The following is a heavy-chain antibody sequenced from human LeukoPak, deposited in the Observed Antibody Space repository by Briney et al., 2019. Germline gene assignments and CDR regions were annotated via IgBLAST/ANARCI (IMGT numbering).Heavy chain of an antibody. CDR3: ARGGIVVVPAAHRY. V-gene: IGHV3-21*01. J-gene: IGHJ4*02. Sequence: GGSLRLSCAASGFTFSSYSMNWVRQAPGKGLEWVSSISSSSSYIYYADSVKGRFTISRDSAKNSLYLQMNSLRAEDTAVYYCARGGIVVVPAAHRYWGQGTLVTVSS. CDR1: GFTFSSYS. D-gene: IGHD2-2*01. CDR2: ISSSSSYI.